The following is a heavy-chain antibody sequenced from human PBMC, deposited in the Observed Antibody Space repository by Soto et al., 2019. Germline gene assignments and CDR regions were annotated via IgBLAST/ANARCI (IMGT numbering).Heavy chain of an antibody. Sequence: QVQLVQSGAEVKKPGSSVKVSCKASGGIFSTYAISWLRQSPGQGLVRMGGIIPLFGTPNYAQRLQGRVTITADETRTIAYMELSRLVSEDTADYCCARDRDDYCSGNYYNRLDFWGQGTLVTVSS. CDR3: ARDRDDYCSGNYYNRLDF. D-gene: IGHD3-10*01. J-gene: IGHJ4*02. CDR2: IIPLFGTP. CDR1: GGIFSTYA. V-gene: IGHV1-69*01.